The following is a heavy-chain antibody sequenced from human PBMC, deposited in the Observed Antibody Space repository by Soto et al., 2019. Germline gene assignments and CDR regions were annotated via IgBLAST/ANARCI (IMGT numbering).Heavy chain of an antibody. Sequence: GGSLRLSCAASGFTFSSYWMSWVRQAPGKGLEWVANIKQDGSEKYYVDSVKGRFTISRDNAKNSLYLQMNSLRAEDTAVYYCARDGGWRFGAYYYYYMDVWGKGTTVTVSS. CDR3: ARDGGWRFGAYYYYYMDV. D-gene: IGHD3-10*01. CDR2: IKQDGSEK. V-gene: IGHV3-7*01. J-gene: IGHJ6*03. CDR1: GFTFSSYW.